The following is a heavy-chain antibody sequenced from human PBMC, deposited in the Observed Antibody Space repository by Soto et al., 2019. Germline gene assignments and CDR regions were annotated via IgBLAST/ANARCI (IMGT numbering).Heavy chain of an antibody. CDR3: ARDRRRYYDILTGPELDY. CDR2: INSDGSST. V-gene: IGHV3-74*01. J-gene: IGHJ4*02. CDR1: GFTFSSYW. Sequence: PGGSLRLSCAASGFTFSSYWMHWVRQAPGKGLVLVSRINSDGSSTSYEDSVKGRFTISRDNAKNTLYLQMNSLRAEDTAVYYCARDRRRYYDILTGPELDYWGQGTLVTVS. D-gene: IGHD3-9*01.